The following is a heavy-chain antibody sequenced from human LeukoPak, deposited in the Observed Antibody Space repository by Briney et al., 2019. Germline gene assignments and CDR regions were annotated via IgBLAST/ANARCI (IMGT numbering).Heavy chain of an antibody. Sequence: PSETLSLTCTVSGFSIGSLYYWGWSRPPPGKGLEGSASIYHGGTTHYNPSLESRVTISIDTSKNQLSLKLNSVTAADTAVYYCATQEYSTPFDRWGQGTLVTVSS. CDR2: IYHGGTT. CDR1: GFSIGSLYY. V-gene: IGHV4-38-2*02. J-gene: IGHJ5*02. CDR3: ATQEYSTPFDR. D-gene: IGHD2-15*01.